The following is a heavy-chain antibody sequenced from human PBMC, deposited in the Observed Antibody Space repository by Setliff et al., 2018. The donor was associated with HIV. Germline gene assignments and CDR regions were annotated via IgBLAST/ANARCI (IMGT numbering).Heavy chain of an antibody. D-gene: IGHD1-1*01. Sequence: GASVKVSCKASGYTFTSYYMHWVRQAPGQGLEWMGWISGYNADTDYAQKFQGRVSMTTDISTNTAYMELRSLRSDDTAVYYCARQGRTWIVWGQGALVTVSA. J-gene: IGHJ4*02. CDR1: GYTFTSYY. V-gene: IGHV1-18*04. CDR2: ISGYNADT. CDR3: ARQGRTWIV.